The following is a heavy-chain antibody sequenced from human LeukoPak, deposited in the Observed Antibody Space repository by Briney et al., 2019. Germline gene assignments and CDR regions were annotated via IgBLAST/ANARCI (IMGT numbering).Heavy chain of an antibody. CDR1: GFTFSGYA. V-gene: IGHV3-23*01. J-gene: IGHJ3*02. CDR2: ISGSGGNT. CDR3: AKDTNAYYSRGFDI. Sequence: GGSLRLSCVASGFTFSGYAMSWVRQAPGKGLEWVSAISGSGGNTHYVDSVKGRFTISRDNSKNTLCPQMDSLRAEDTAVYYCAKDTNAYYSRGFDIWGQGTMVTVSS. D-gene: IGHD3-16*01.